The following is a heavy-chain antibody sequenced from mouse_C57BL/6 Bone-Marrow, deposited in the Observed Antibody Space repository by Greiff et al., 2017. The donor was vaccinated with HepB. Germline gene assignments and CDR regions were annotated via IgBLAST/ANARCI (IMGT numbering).Heavy chain of an antibody. CDR2: ISSGGSYT. CDR3: ARQPYYSNFWFAY. J-gene: IGHJ3*01. V-gene: IGHV5-6*01. CDR1: GFTFSSYG. D-gene: IGHD2-5*01. Sequence: EVQLVESGGDLVKPGGSLKLSCAASGFTFSSYGMSWVRQTPDKRLEWVATISSGGSYTYYPDSVKGRFTISRDNAKNTLYLQMSSLKSEDTAMYYCARQPYYSNFWFAYWGQGTLVTVSA.